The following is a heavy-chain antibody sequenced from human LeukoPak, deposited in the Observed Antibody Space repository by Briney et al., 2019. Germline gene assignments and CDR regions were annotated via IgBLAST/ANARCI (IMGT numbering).Heavy chain of an antibody. J-gene: IGHJ6*03. Sequence: SQTLSLTCTVSGDSINSGYHWSWIRQQPGKGLEWIGNIYYNGRTYYKTSIKSRIIISVDMSKNQISLQLSSVTAADTAVYYCARDLRGSPMDVWGKGTPVAVSS. CDR1: GDSINSGYH. CDR3: ARDLRGSPMDV. V-gene: IGHV4-31*03. CDR2: IYYNGRT. D-gene: IGHD1-26*01.